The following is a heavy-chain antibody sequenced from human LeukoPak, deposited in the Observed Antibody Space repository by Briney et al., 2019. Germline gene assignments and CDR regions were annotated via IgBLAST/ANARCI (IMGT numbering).Heavy chain of an antibody. CDR2: ISYDGSNK. CDR3: ARGGDILTGYYYYFDY. D-gene: IGHD3-9*01. V-gene: IGHV3-30*04. J-gene: IGHJ4*02. CDR1: GFTFSSYA. Sequence: QPGRSLRLSCAASGFTFSSYAMHWVRQAPGKGLEWVAVISYDGSNKYYADSVKGRFTISRDNSKNTLYLQMNGLRAEDTAVYYCARGGDILTGYYYYFDYWGQGTLVTVSS.